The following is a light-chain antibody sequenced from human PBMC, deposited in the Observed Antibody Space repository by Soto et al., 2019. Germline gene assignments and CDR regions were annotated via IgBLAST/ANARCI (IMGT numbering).Light chain of an antibody. J-gene: IGKJ5*01. CDR1: QTVNSR. CDR2: HTS. V-gene: IGKV3-11*01. Sequence: EIVLTQSPATLSSSPGERATLSCRASQTVNSRLAWYQHKPGQAPRLLIYHTSNRATGIPARLSGSGSGTDFTLTISSLEPEDFAVYYCQQRYNWPPITFGQGTRLEIK. CDR3: QQRYNWPPIT.